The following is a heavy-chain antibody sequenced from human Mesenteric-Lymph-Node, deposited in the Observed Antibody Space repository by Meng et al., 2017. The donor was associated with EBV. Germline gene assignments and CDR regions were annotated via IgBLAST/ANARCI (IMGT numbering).Heavy chain of an antibody. CDR3: ARRLHYYGCLGS. Sequence: LQLQDSGPGLVKPSETRSLTCSISGGAISSDLWGWIRQPPGKGLEWIGDSGRSNYNPSLKSRVTISVDTSKNQFSLKLSSVTAADTAVYYCARRLHYYGCLGSWSQGTLVTVSS. CDR1: GGAISSDL. D-gene: IGHD3-10*01. V-gene: IGHV4-39*01. CDR2: SGRS. J-gene: IGHJ4*02.